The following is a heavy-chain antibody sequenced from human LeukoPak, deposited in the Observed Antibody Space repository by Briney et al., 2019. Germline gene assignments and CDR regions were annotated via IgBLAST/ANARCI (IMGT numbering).Heavy chain of an antibody. V-gene: IGHV4-34*01. CDR2: INHSGGT. CDR1: GGSFSGYY. J-gene: IGHJ6*03. D-gene: IGHD5-12*01. CDR3: ARVARLFYSGYDADYYYYYMDV. Sequence: SETLSLTCAVYGGSFSGYYWSWIRQPPGKGLEWIGEINHSGGTNYNPSLQSRVTISVDTSKNQFSLKLSSVTAADTAVYYCARVARLFYSGYDADYYYYYMDVWGKGTTVTVSS.